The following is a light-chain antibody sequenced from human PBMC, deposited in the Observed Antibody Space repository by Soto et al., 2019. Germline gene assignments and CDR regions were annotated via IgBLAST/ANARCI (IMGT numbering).Light chain of an antibody. V-gene: IGKV1-27*01. J-gene: IGKJ3*01. CDR2: AAS. CDR1: QGISSY. CDR3: QKYNSVPFT. Sequence: DIQMTQSPSSLSASVGDRVTITCRASQGISSYLAWYQQKPGKVPKLLIYAASTLQSGVPSRFSGSRSGTAFTLTSSSLQHDDVATYYCQKYNSVPFTFGPGTKVDIK.